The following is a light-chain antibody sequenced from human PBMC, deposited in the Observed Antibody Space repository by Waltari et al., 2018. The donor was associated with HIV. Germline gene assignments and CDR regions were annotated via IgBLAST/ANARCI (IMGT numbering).Light chain of an antibody. CDR2: GAS. Sequence: DIQLTQSPSSLSASVGDRVTITCRASQDISIFLAWFQQKPGKAPKALIYGASSLQSGVPSTFSGSGFGTAFTLTISSLQPEDFATYYCHQYSSYPHTFGQGTKVEIK. CDR3: HQYSSYPHT. V-gene: IGKV1-16*01. CDR1: QDISIF. J-gene: IGKJ1*01.